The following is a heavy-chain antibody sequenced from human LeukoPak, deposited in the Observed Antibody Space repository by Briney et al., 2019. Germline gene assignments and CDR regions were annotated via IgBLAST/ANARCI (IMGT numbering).Heavy chain of an antibody. CDR2: ISYDGDKK. V-gene: IGHV3-30*04. Sequence: GGSLRLSCTGSGFTFSTYAFHWVRQAPGKGLDWVALISYDGDKKYHADSVRGRFTISRDNTKNMVYLHMNSLKPEDTAVYYCARGDVLVSRYYYQYGMDVWGQGTTVTVSS. CDR3: ARGDVLVSRYYYQYGMDV. CDR1: GFTFSTYA. J-gene: IGHJ6*02.